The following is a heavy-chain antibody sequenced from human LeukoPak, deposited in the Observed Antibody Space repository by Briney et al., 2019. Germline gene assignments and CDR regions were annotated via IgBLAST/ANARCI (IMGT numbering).Heavy chain of an antibody. Sequence: GGSLRLSCTASGFKLDDYDMSWVRQVPGKGLEWVSGITWNGDKTGYADSVRGRFAISRDNTKKSLYLQMSSLRAEDTALYYCAKVRGDHAHLQDDFDYWGQGTLVTVSS. V-gene: IGHV3-20*04. CDR1: GFKLDDYD. D-gene: IGHD2-21*02. CDR3: AKVRGDHAHLQDDFDY. J-gene: IGHJ4*02. CDR2: ITWNGDKT.